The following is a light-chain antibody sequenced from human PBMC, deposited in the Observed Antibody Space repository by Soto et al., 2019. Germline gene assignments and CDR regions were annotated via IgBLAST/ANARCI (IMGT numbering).Light chain of an antibody. CDR1: QSVSSSY. CDR2: SAS. J-gene: IGKJ2*01. Sequence: EIVVTQSPGALSLSPGDRATLSCRASQSVSSSYLAWYQQKPGQAPRLLIYSASSRATGIPDRFSGSGSGTDFTLTISRLEPEECAVYYCQQFDSSAYTFGQWTKLEIK. V-gene: IGKV3-20*01. CDR3: QQFDSSAYT.